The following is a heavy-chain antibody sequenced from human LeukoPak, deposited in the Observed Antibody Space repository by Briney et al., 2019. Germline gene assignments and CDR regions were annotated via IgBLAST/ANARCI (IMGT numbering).Heavy chain of an antibody. V-gene: IGHV4-59*02. D-gene: IGHD2-15*01. CDR3: ARTVPYCSGGSCYSDYYYYYMDV. Sequence: SETLSLTCTVSGGSVSDYYWSWIRQSPGKGLEWIGYIYYTGTSYNPSLKSRVTISADTSKNQFSLNLSSVTAADTAVYYCARTVPYCSGGSCYSDYYYYYMDVWGKGTTVTVSS. CDR1: GGSVSDYY. J-gene: IGHJ6*03. CDR2: IYYTGT.